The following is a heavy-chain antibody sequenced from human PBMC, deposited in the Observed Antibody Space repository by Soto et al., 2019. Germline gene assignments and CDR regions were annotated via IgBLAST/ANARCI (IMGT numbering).Heavy chain of an antibody. CDR2: IYTSGST. D-gene: IGHD6-13*01. V-gene: IGHV4-4*07. J-gene: IGHJ4*02. Sequence: SETLSLTCTVSGGSISSYYWSWIRQPAGKGLEWIGRIYTSGSTNYNPSLKSRVTMSVDTSKNQFSLKLSSVTAADTAVYYCARAAGVEQQLVGAFDYWGQGTLVTVTS. CDR3: ARAAGVEQQLVGAFDY. CDR1: GGSISSYY.